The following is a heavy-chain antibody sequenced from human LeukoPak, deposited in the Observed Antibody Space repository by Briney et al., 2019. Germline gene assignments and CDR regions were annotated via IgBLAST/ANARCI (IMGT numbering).Heavy chain of an antibody. CDR1: GYSISSGYY. CDR2: IHHSGST. D-gene: IGHD1-7*01. CDR3: AAVITGTTYYFDY. V-gene: IGHV4-38-2*02. J-gene: IGHJ4*02. Sequence: ASETLSLTCTVSGYSISSGYYWGWIRQPPGKGLEWIGGIHHSGSTYYNPSLRSRVTISVDTSKNQFSLKLSSVTAADTAVYYCAAVITGTTYYFDYWGQGTLVTVSS.